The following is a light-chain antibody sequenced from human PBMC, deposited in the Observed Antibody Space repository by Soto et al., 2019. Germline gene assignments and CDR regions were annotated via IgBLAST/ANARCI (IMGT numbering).Light chain of an antibody. CDR1: QNVDNY. Sequence: EVVLTQSPATLSLSPGGSATLSCRASQNVDNYLAWYQHKPGQAPRLLIYDASNRATGIPARFSGSGYGTDFTLTISSLEPEDFAVYYCQQRSNWPPPTFGQGTRLEIK. CDR3: QQRSNWPPPT. CDR2: DAS. J-gene: IGKJ5*01. V-gene: IGKV3-11*01.